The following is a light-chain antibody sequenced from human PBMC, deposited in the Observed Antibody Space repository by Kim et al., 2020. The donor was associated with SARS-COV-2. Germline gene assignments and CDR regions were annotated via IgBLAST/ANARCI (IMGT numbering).Light chain of an antibody. V-gene: IGKV1-8*01. Sequence: AATGDRVTITCRASQGISSYLAGYQQKPGKAPKLLIYAASTVQSGVPSRFSGSGSGTDFTLTISCLQSEDFATYYCQQYYSYPPYTFGQGTKLEI. J-gene: IGKJ2*01. CDR1: QGISSY. CDR2: AAS. CDR3: QQYYSYPPYT.